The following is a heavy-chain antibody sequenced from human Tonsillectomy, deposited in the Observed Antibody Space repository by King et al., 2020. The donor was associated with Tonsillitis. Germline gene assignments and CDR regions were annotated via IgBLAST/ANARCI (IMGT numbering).Heavy chain of an antibody. CDR2: ISGIGDYI. Sequence: VQLVESGGGLVKPGGSLRLSCAASGFIFKTYKMNWVRQAPGKGLEWVSTISGIGDYIYYADSVKGRFTISRDNAKNSLSLQMNSLSAEDTATYFCARDRAVAVNWPGAFDIWGQGTTVTVCS. J-gene: IGHJ3*02. CDR1: GFIFKTYK. V-gene: IGHV3-21*01. CDR3: ARDRAVAVNWPGAFDI. D-gene: IGHD6-19*01.